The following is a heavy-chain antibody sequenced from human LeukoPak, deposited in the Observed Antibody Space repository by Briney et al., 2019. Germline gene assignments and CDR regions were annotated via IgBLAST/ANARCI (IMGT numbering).Heavy chain of an antibody. CDR1: GFTFSSYG. D-gene: IGHD3-22*01. Sequence: GRSLRLSCAASGFTFSSYGMHWVRQAPGKGLEWVAVIWYDGSNKYYADSVKGRFTISRDNSKNTLYLQMNSLRAEDTAVYYCARDLRVVVVTQIHHYYYGMDVWGQGTTVTVTS. CDR2: IWYDGSNK. J-gene: IGHJ6*02. V-gene: IGHV3-33*01. CDR3: ARDLRVVVVTQIHHYYYGMDV.